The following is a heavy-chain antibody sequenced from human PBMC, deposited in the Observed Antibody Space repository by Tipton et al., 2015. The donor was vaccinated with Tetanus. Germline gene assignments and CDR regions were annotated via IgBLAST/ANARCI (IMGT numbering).Heavy chain of an antibody. CDR1: GASPRGGDYH. D-gene: IGHD2-21*02. CDR2: ISYTGTT. V-gene: IGHV4-31*03. Sequence: GLVKPSETLSLTCTVSGASPRGGDYHWSWIRQPPGKGLDWIGYISYTGTTHYNPSLKSRVTISLDRSKNQFSLKLTSVTAADTAVYYWATVGLVTASVKYWGQGTLVTVSS. J-gene: IGHJ4*01. CDR3: ATVGLVTASVKY.